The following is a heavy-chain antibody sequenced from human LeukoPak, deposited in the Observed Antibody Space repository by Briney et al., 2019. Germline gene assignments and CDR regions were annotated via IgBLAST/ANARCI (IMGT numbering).Heavy chain of an antibody. Sequence: PSETLSLTCAVSGGSISSSSYYWGWIRRPPGKGLEWIGSIFYSGSTYFNPSLKSRVTISVDMSKNQFSLKLSSVTAADTAVYYCARYDVWGTYRAFDYWGQGTLVTVSS. CDR3: ARYDVWGTYRAFDY. D-gene: IGHD3-16*02. J-gene: IGHJ4*02. CDR2: IFYSGST. V-gene: IGHV4-39*01. CDR1: GGSISSSSYY.